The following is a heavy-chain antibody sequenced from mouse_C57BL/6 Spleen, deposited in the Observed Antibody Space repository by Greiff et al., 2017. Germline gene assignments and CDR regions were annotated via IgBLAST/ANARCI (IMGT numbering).Heavy chain of an antibody. CDR3: ARTYGNYDYFDD. CDR1: GFTFSRYA. V-gene: IGHV5-4*03. J-gene: IGHJ2*01. CDR2: ISDGGSYT. Sequence: EVKVVESGGGLVKPGGSLKLSCAASGFTFSRYAMSWVRPTPEKRLEWVATISDGGSYTSYPANVKGRFPISRDNAQNNLYLQMSHLKSEDTAMYYCARTYGNYDYFDDWGQGTTRTVSS. D-gene: IGHD2-1*01.